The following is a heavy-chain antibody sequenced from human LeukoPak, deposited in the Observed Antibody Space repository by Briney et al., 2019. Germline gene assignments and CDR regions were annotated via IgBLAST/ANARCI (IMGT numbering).Heavy chain of an antibody. D-gene: IGHD3-22*01. CDR3: AKGYYYDSSAHLAY. CDR1: GFTFSSYA. J-gene: IGHJ4*02. CDR2: ISGSDGST. Sequence: GGSLRLSCAASGFTFSSYAMSWVRQAPGKGLEWVSSISGSDGSTYYADSVKGRFTISRDNSKNTLYLQMNSLRAEDTAVYYCAKGYYYDSSAHLAYWGQGTLVTVSS. V-gene: IGHV3-23*01.